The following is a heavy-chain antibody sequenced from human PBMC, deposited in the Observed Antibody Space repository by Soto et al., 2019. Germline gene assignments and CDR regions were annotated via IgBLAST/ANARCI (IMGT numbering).Heavy chain of an antibody. CDR3: ARMKGGGSEYFFDY. J-gene: IGHJ4*02. CDR1: GYTFTRYT. D-gene: IGHD2-15*01. Sequence: GASVKVSCKASGYTFTRYTMHWVRQAPGQGLEWMAMINPSGGSTYYVQTFEGRVTLTRDTSTSTVYMELSSLRSEDTAVYYCARMKGGGSEYFFDYWGQGTLVTVS. CDR2: INPSGGST. V-gene: IGHV1-46*01.